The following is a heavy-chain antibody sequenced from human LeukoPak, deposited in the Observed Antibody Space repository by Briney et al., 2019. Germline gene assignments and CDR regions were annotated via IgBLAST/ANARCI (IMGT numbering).Heavy chain of an antibody. D-gene: IGHD2-15*01. J-gene: IGHJ4*02. Sequence: PSETLSLTCAVYGGSFSGYYWSWIRQPPGKGLEWIGEINHSGSTNYNPSLKSRVTISVDTSKNQFSLKLSSVTAADTAVYYCAESPGYCSGGSCYHDYWGQGTLVTVSS. CDR1: GGSFSGYY. V-gene: IGHV4-34*01. CDR3: AESPGYCSGGSCYHDY. CDR2: INHSGST.